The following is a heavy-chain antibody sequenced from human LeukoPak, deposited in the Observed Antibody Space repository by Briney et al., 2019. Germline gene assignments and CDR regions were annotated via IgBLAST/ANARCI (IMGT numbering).Heavy chain of an antibody. J-gene: IGHJ4*02. Sequence: GGSLRLSCAASGFTFSSYAMSWVRQAPGKGLEWVSAISGSGGSTYYADSVKGRFTISRDNSKNTLYLQMNSLRAEDTALYYCAKSSGYYYVGDYWGQGTLVTVSS. CDR1: GFTFSSYA. V-gene: IGHV3-23*01. CDR2: ISGSGGST. D-gene: IGHD3-22*01. CDR3: AKSSGYYYVGDY.